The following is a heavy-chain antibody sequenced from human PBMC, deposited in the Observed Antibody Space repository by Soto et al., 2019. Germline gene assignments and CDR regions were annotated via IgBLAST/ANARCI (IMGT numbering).Heavy chain of an antibody. CDR1: GGSFSSYA. J-gene: IGHJ4*02. CDR2: IIPIFGTA. Sequence: GXSVKVSCKASGGSFSSYAIIWVRQAPGQGLEWMGGIIPIFGTANYAQKFQGRVTITADESTSTAYMELSSLRSEDTAVYYCARARSFQGIAVAGSETWGQGTLVTVSS. CDR3: ARARSFQGIAVAGSET. D-gene: IGHD6-19*01. V-gene: IGHV1-69*01.